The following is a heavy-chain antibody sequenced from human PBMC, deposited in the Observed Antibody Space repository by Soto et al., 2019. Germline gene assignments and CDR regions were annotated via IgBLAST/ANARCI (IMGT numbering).Heavy chain of an antibody. Sequence: LSLTCTVSGGSISSDYWWTWVRQPPGKGLEWIAEMYHSGITNYNPSLKSRVTISVDKSKNQISLKLSSVTAADTAVYYCARVLSSGWSRFDYWGQGTLVTVSS. CDR3: ARVLSSGWSRFDY. V-gene: IGHV4-4*02. D-gene: IGHD6-19*01. J-gene: IGHJ4*02. CDR1: GGSISSDYW. CDR2: MYHSGIT.